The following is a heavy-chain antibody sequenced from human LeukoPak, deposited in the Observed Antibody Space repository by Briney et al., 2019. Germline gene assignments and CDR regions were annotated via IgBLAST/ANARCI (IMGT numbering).Heavy chain of an antibody. D-gene: IGHD3-3*01. J-gene: IGHJ5*02. CDR3: AKVSGITIFGVVKGWFDP. CDR1: GFTFSSYA. CDR2: ISGSGGST. Sequence: GGSLRLSCAASGFTFSSYAMSWVRQAPGKGLEWVSAISGSGGSTYYADSVKGRFTISRDNSKNTLYLQMNSLRAEDTAVYYCAKVSGITIFGVVKGWFDPWGQGTLVTVSS. V-gene: IGHV3-23*01.